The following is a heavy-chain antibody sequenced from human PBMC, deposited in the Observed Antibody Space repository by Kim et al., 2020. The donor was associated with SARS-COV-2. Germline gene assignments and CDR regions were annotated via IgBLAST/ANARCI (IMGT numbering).Heavy chain of an antibody. CDR2: ITPKNGAT. D-gene: IGHD4-17*01. V-gene: IGHV1-2*02. CDR1: GYTFTGHY. CDR3: ARQQDFGDYGLDY. J-gene: IGHJ4*02. Sequence: ASVKVSCKASGYTFTGHYMDWVRQVPGQGLEWMGWITPKNGATNYAQKFQGRVSMTRDTSLRTVYMELTGLTADDAAVYYCARQQDFGDYGLDYWGQGTLVTVSS.